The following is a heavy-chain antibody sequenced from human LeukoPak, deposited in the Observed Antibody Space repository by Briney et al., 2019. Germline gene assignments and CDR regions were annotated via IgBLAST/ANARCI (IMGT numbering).Heavy chain of an antibody. V-gene: IGHV4-59*08. J-gene: IGHJ4*02. Sequence: SETLSLTCTVSGDFVSGYYWSWIRQPPGKGLEWIGFIYYSGSTKYNPSLKNRVTISVDTSKNQFSLKLSSVTAADTAVYYCARHHYYYDSSGYYYEAYFDYWGQGTLVTVSS. CDR3: ARHHYYYDSSGYYYEAYFDY. CDR1: GDFVSGYY. CDR2: IYYSGST. D-gene: IGHD3-22*01.